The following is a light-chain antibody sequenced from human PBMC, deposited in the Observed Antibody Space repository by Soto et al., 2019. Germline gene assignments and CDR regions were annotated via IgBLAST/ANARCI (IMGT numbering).Light chain of an antibody. V-gene: IGLV1-51*01. Sequence: QSVLTQPPSVSAAPGQKVTLSCSGSTSNIGNNLVSWYQHLPVTAPRLLIYDNNKRPSGIPDRFSGSKSGTSATLDITGLQTGDEADYYCLAWDGGLSAVVFGGGTKVTVL. J-gene: IGLJ3*02. CDR3: LAWDGGLSAVV. CDR1: TSNIGNNL. CDR2: DNN.